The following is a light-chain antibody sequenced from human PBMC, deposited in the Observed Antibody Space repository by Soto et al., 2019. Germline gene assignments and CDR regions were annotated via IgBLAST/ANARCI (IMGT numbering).Light chain of an antibody. CDR2: GAS. Sequence: EIVMTQSPASLSVSPGERSTLSFRSSQSVSNNLAWYQQKPGQAPRLLMYGASTMATGIPARFSGSGSGTEFTLTITSLQPEDFAVYYCQQYNYLITVGQGTRLEN. J-gene: IGKJ5*01. CDR3: QQYNYLIT. V-gene: IGKV3-15*01. CDR1: QSVSNN.